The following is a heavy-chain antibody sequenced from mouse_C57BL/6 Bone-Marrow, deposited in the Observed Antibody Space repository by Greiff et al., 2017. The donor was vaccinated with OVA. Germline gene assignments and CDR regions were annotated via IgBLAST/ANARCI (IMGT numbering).Heavy chain of an antibody. V-gene: IGHV1-81*01. CDR3: ARGGTGNGGDY. CDR1: GYTFTSYG. D-gene: IGHD4-1*01. J-gene: IGHJ2*01. Sequence: VKLVESGAELARPGASVKLSCKASGYTFTSYGISWVKQRTGQGLEWIGEIYPRSGNTYYNEKFKGKATLTADKSSSTAYMALRSLTSEDSAVYFFARGGTGNGGDYWGQGTTLTVSA. CDR2: IYPRSGNT.